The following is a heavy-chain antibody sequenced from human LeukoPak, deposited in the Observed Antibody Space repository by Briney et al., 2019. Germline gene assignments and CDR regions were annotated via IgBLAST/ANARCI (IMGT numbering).Heavy chain of an antibody. D-gene: IGHD1-26*01. V-gene: IGHV4-34*01. CDR3: AGASGYLGSYYFDY. CDR1: GGSFSGYY. CDR2: INHSGST. J-gene: IGHJ4*02. Sequence: HSETLSLTCAVYGGSFSGYYWSWIRQPPGKGLEWIGEINHSGSTNYNPSLKSRVTISVDTSKNQFSLKLSSVTAADTAVYYCAGASGYLGSYYFDYWGQGTLVTVSS.